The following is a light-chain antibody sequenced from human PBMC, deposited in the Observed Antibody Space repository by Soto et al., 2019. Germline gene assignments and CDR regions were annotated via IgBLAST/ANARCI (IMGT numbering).Light chain of an antibody. CDR2: GTS. CDR1: QTVTSDY. J-gene: IGKJ2*01. Sequence: ENVLTQSPGTLSLSPGERATFSCRTSQTVTSDYLAWYQQRPGLAPRLLIHGTSNRAAGIPDRFSGSGSGTDFTLTISALEPEDSAVYYCQRYGRSHLYAFGQGTKVEIK. V-gene: IGKV3-20*01. CDR3: QRYGRSHLYA.